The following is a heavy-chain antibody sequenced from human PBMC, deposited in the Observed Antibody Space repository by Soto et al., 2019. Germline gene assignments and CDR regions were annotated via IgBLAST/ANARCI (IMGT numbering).Heavy chain of an antibody. CDR1: GDTFTSYG. CDR2: ISAYNGNT. CDR3: ARGFLPTCFAP. V-gene: IGHV1-18*01. D-gene: IGHD2-21*01. J-gene: IGHJ5*02. Sequence: ASVKLSCKASGDTFTSYGISWVRQAPGQGLEWMGWISAYNGNTNYAQKLQGRVTMTTDTSTSTAYMELRSLRSDDTAVFYCARGFLPTCFAPWAQGTLVTVSS.